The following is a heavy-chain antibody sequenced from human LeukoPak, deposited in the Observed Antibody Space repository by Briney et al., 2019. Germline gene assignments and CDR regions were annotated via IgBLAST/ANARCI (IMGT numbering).Heavy chain of an antibody. CDR3: ARDLGNWGWNDF. CDR1: GFTFSSYV. J-gene: IGHJ4*02. Sequence: GGSLRLSCAASGFTFSSYVMHWVHQAPGKGLEWVAVIWYDGFNKYYADSVKGRFTISRDNSKNTLYLQMNSLRAEDTAVYYCARDLGNWGWNDFWGQGTLVTVSS. D-gene: IGHD7-27*01. CDR2: IWYDGFNK. V-gene: IGHV3-33*01.